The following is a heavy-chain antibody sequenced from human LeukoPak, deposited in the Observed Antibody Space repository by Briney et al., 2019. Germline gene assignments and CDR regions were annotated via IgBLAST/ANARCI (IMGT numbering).Heavy chain of an antibody. D-gene: IGHD4-17*01. J-gene: IGHJ4*02. Sequence: ASVKVSCKASGYIFTNYAIHWVRQAPGHGLEWMGWINPYNGNTNYAQKFQGRDTMTTVTSTSTAYMEVTNLRSDDTAVYYCARAVSVTTPYFDYWGQGSLVTVSS. CDR1: GYIFTNYA. CDR3: ARAVSVTTPYFDY. V-gene: IGHV1-18*01. CDR2: INPYNGNT.